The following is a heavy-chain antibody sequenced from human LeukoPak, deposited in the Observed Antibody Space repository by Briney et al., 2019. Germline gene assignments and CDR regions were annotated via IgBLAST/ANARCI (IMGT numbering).Heavy chain of an antibody. CDR1: GGTFSSYA. CDR2: IIPIFGTA. D-gene: IGHD4-17*01. Sequence: SVKVSCKASGGTFSSYAISWVRQAPGQGLEWMGGIIPIFGTANYAQKFQGRVTITADESTGTAYMELSSLRSEDTAVYYCARGAGDYWYFDLWGRGTLVTASS. J-gene: IGHJ2*01. CDR3: ARGAGDYWYFDL. V-gene: IGHV1-69*13.